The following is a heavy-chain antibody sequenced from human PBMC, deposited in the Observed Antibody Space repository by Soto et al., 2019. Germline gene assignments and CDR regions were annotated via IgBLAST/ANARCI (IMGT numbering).Heavy chain of an antibody. V-gene: IGHV4-34*01. Sequence: PSETLSLTCAVYGESFRDYYWSWIRQPPGKGLEWIGEINHGGSTNYNPSLKSRVTISLDTSKNQFSLKLSSVTAADTAVYYCARGGGGNDYVWGSYRPFDFWGQGTLVTFSS. CDR2: INHGGST. CDR1: GESFRDYY. CDR3: ARGGGGNDYVWGSYRPFDF. J-gene: IGHJ4*02. D-gene: IGHD3-16*02.